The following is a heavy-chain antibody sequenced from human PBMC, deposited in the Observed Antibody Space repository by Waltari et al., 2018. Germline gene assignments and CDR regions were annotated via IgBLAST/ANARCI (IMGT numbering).Heavy chain of an antibody. CDR1: GFSFGSYS. V-gene: IGHV3-48*04. CDR3: ARSSGYDVFEI. CDR2: IRNPAATI. D-gene: IGHD3-22*01. J-gene: IGHJ3*02. Sequence: EVKLEESGGGLVQPGGSLRLSCAGSGFSFGSYSMNWVRQAPGKGLEWVSYIRNPAATIFYADSVKGRFTISRDNAETSLYLQMHSLRAEDTAVYYCARSSGYDVFEIWGQGTMVTVSS.